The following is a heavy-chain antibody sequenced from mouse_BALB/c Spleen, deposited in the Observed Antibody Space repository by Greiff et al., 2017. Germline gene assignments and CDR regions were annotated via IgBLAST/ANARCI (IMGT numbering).Heavy chain of an antibody. CDR2: IYPGSGST. Sequence: LKQPGSELVRPGASVKLSCKASGYTFTSYWMHWVKQRPGQGLEWIGNIYPGSGSTNYDEKFKSKATLTVDTSSSTAYMQLSSLTSEDSAVYYCTSYGSSPWFAYWGQGTLVTVSA. CDR3: TSYGSSPWFAY. V-gene: IGHV1S22*01. J-gene: IGHJ3*01. D-gene: IGHD1-1*01. CDR1: GYTFTSYW.